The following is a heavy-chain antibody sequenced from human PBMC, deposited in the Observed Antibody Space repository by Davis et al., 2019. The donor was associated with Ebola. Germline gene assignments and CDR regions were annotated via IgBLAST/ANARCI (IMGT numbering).Heavy chain of an antibody. J-gene: IGHJ6*03. CDR2: ISYDGSNK. V-gene: IGHV3-30*03. Sequence: GGSLRLSCAASGFTFSSYGIHWVRQAPGKGLEWVAVISYDGSNKYYADSVKGRFTISRDNSKNTLYLQMNSLRAEDTAMYYCAREPGLLLNYYYYMDVWGKGTTVTVSS. CDR3: AREPGLLLNYYYYMDV. D-gene: IGHD1-26*01. CDR1: GFTFSSYG.